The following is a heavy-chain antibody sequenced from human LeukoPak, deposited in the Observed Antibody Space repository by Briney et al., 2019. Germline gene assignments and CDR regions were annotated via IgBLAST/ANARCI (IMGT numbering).Heavy chain of an antibody. D-gene: IGHD6-19*01. CDR1: GGSISSGGYY. J-gene: IGHJ5*02. CDR2: IYYSGST. CDR3: ARHHSSGWGPGWFDP. Sequence: SETLSLTCTVSGGSISSGGYYWSWIRQHPGKGLEWIGYIYYSGSTYYNPSLKSRITISVDTSKNQFSLKLSSVTAADTAVYYCARHHSSGWGPGWFDPWGQGTLVTVSS. V-gene: IGHV4-31*03.